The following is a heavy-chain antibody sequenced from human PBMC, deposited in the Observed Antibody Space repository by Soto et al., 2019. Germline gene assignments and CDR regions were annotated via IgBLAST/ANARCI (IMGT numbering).Heavy chain of an antibody. V-gene: IGHV3-23*01. CDR1: GFTFCTYA. Sequence: PGGSLRLSCAASGFTFCTYAMNWVRQAPGKGLEWVSGISGSDDSTYYADSVKGRFTVSRDNSKNTLYLQMNSLRAEVTAVFYCAKERSSGWSFDYWGQGTLVTVSS. D-gene: IGHD6-19*01. CDR3: AKERSSGWSFDY. J-gene: IGHJ4*02. CDR2: ISGSDDST.